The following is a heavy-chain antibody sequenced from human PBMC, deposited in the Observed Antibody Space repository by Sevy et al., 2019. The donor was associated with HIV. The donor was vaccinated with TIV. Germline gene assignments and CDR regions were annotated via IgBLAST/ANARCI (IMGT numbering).Heavy chain of an antibody. J-gene: IGHJ5*02. V-gene: IGHV3-23*01. D-gene: IGHD6-13*01. Sequence: AGSLRLSCAASGFTFSFYAMTWVRQAPGKELEWVSTICGSGGSTYYADSVKGRFTISRDNSKNTLYLQLNSLRAEDTAVYYCAKDHDSSWFDPWGQGTLVTVSS. CDR1: GFTFSFYA. CDR3: AKDHDSSWFDP. CDR2: ICGSGGST.